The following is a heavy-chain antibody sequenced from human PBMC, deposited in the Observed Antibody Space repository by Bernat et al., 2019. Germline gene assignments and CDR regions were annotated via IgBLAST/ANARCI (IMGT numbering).Heavy chain of an antibody. J-gene: IGHJ4*02. V-gene: IGHV3-30*18. CDR1: GFTFSSYG. Sequence: QVQLVESGGGVVQPGRSLRLSCAASGFTFSSYGMHWVRQAPGKGLEWVAVISYDGSNKYYAESVKGRFTISRDNSKNTLYLQMNSLRAEDTAVYYCAKDLADYGDYAIEFDYWGQGTLVTVSS. CDR3: AKDLADYGDYAIEFDY. D-gene: IGHD4-17*01. CDR2: ISYDGSNK.